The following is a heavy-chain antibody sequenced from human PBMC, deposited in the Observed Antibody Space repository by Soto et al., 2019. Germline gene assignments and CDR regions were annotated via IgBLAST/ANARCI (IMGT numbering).Heavy chain of an antibody. CDR3: ARADIVVVPATYEDWYFDL. J-gene: IGHJ2*01. CDR1: GGSFSGYY. Sequence: QVQLQQWGAGLLKPSETLSLTCAVYGGSFSGYYWSWIRQPPGKGLEWIGEINHSGSTNYNPSLNSRVTISVDTSKNQFSLKLSSVTAADTAVYYCARADIVVVPATYEDWYFDLWGRGTLVTVSS. CDR2: INHSGST. D-gene: IGHD2-2*01. V-gene: IGHV4-34*01.